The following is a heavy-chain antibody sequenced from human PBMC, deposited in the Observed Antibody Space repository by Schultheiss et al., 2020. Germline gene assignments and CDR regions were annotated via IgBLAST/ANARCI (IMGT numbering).Heavy chain of an antibody. CDR2: IKQDGSEK. CDR3: AKEGSRPTCCQPDY. CDR1: GGSFSGYY. D-gene: IGHD2-2*01. Sequence: ETLSLTCAVYGGSFSGYYWSWIRQPPGKGLEWVANIKQDGSEKYYVDSVKGRFTISRDNAKNSLYLQMNSLRAEDTAVYFCAKEGSRPTCCQPDYWGQGTLVTVSS. V-gene: IGHV3-7*01. J-gene: IGHJ4*02.